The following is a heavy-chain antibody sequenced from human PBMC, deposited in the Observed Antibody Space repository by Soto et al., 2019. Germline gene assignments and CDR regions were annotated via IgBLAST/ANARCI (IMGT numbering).Heavy chain of an antibody. CDR3: ARDPTSGYCSGGSCYSGAFDI. V-gene: IGHV1-3*01. CDR2: INAGNGNT. CDR1: GYTFTSYA. J-gene: IGHJ3*02. Sequence: ASVKVSCKASGYTFTSYAMHWVRQAPGQRLEWMGWINAGNGNTKYSQKFQGRVTITRDTSASTAYMELSSLRSEDTAVYYCARDPTSGYCSGGSCYSGAFDIWGQGIMVTVSS. D-gene: IGHD2-15*01.